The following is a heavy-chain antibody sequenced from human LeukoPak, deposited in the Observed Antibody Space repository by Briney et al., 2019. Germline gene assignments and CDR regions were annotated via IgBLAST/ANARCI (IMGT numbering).Heavy chain of an antibody. Sequence: GGSLRLSCAASGFTFDDYGMSWVRQAPGKGLEWVSGISPSGGITYYTDSVKGRFTISRDNSKNTQSLQMNSLRAEDTAVYYCVPRKEWSCYMGVWNKGTTVTVSS. CDR2: ISPSGGIT. J-gene: IGHJ6*03. D-gene: IGHD3-3*01. CDR1: GFTFDDYG. V-gene: IGHV3-23*01. CDR3: VPRKEWSCYMGV.